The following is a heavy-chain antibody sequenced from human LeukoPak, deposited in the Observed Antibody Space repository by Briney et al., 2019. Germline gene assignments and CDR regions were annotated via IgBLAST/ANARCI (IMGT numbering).Heavy chain of an antibody. Sequence: GASVKVSCKASGYTFTSYDINWVRQATGQGLEWMGWMNPNSGNTGYAQKLQGRVTMTTDTSTSTAYMELRSLRSDDTAVYYCALTSAVITMVRGASPYWGQGTLVTVSS. D-gene: IGHD3-10*01. V-gene: IGHV1-8*01. CDR1: GYTFTSYD. J-gene: IGHJ4*02. CDR3: ALTSAVITMVRGASPY. CDR2: MNPNSGNT.